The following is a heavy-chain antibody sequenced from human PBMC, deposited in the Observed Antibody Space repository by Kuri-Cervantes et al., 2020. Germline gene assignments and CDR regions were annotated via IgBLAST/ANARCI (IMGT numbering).Heavy chain of an antibody. CDR2: TNHSGST. CDR3: ARDGGGYSYGKGSGYFDL. D-gene: IGHD5-18*01. CDR1: GGSFSGYY. Sequence: SQTLSLTCAVDGGSFSGYYWSWIRQPPGKGLEWIGETNHSGSTNYNPSLKSRVTISVDTSKNQFSLKLNSVTAADTAVYLCARDGGGYSYGKGSGYFDLWGRGTLVTSPQ. J-gene: IGHJ2*01. V-gene: IGHV4-34*01.